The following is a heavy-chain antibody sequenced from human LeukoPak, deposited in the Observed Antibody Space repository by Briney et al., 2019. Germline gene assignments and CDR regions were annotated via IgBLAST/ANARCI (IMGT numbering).Heavy chain of an antibody. D-gene: IGHD4-23*01. Sequence: SGTLSLTCAVSSGSIFNSNWWSWVRQPPGKGLEWIGQIFHSGSTSYSPSLKSRVTISVDKSKNQFSLKLTSVTAADTAVYYCARGKYGGNSVVSVFEYWGKGALVTVSS. CDR1: SGSIFNSNW. CDR2: IFHSGST. J-gene: IGHJ4*02. CDR3: ARGKYGGNSVVSVFEY. V-gene: IGHV4-4*02.